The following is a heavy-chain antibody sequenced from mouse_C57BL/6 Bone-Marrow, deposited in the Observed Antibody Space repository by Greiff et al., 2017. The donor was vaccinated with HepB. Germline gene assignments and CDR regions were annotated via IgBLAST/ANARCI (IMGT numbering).Heavy chain of an antibody. J-gene: IGHJ4*01. V-gene: IGHV5-4*03. D-gene: IGHD2-2*01. CDR2: ISDGGSYT. Sequence: EVKLMESGGGLVKPGGSLKLSCAASGFTFSSYAMSWVRQTPEKRLEWVATISDGGSYTYYPDNVKGRFTSSRDNAKNNLYLQMSHLKSEDTAMYYCARPMVTTGGYAMDYWGQGTSVTVSS. CDR3: ARPMVTTGGYAMDY. CDR1: GFTFSSYA.